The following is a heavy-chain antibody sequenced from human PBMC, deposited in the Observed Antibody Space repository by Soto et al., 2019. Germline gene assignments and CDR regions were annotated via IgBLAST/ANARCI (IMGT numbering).Heavy chain of an antibody. CDR3: ARSYHYYDFWGGSLGGYYYGMDV. V-gene: IGHV3-7*01. D-gene: IGHD3-3*01. CDR2: IKADGSET. J-gene: IGHJ6*02. Sequence: PGGSLRLSCAASGFTFRSYWMTWVRQAPGKGLEWVANIKADGSETYYVDSVKGRFTISRDNAEGSLYLQMNSLRVEDTALYYCARSYHYYDFWGGSLGGYYYGMDVWGQGTTVTVSS. CDR1: GFTFRSYW.